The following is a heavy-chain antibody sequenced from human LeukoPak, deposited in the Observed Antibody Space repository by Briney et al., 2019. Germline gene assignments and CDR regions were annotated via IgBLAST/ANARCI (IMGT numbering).Heavy chain of an antibody. V-gene: IGHV3-74*01. Sequence: GGSLRLSCAVSGFTFSNYWMHWVRQAPGKGLVWVSRIKTDGSATNYADPEKGRFTISRDNAKNTLYLQMNNLRAEDTGIYYCARGRYSGYEGGSDYWGQGTLVTVSS. CDR2: IKTDGSAT. CDR3: ARGRYSGYEGGSDY. D-gene: IGHD5-12*01. CDR1: GFTFSNYW. J-gene: IGHJ4*02.